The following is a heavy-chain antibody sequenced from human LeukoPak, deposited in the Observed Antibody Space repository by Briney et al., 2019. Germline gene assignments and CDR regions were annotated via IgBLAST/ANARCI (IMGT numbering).Heavy chain of an antibody. V-gene: IGHV4-61*08. J-gene: IGHJ4*02. D-gene: IGHD3-22*01. CDR2: IYYSGST. CDR3: ATSMIALSPYYFDY. Sequence: PSETLSLTCAVSGGSISSGGYSWSWIRQPPGKGLEWIGYIYYSGSTNYNPSLKSRVTISVDTSKNQFSLKLSSVTAADTAVYYCATSMIALSPYYFDYWGQGTLVTVSS. CDR1: GGSISSGGYS.